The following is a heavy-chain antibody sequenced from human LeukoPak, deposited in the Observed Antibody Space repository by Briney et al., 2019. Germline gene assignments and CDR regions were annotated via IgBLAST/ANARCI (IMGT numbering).Heavy chain of an antibody. J-gene: IGHJ5*02. CDR2: ISSDSSTI. CDR3: ARQEPYGGKMFDP. V-gene: IGHV3-48*01. Sequence: GGSLRLSCAASGFTFSSYAMNWVRQAPGKGLEWVSYISSDSSTIYYADSVEGRFTISRDNAKTSLYLQMNSLRADDTAVYYCARQEPYGGKMFDPWGQGTLVTVSS. D-gene: IGHD4-23*01. CDR1: GFTFSSYA.